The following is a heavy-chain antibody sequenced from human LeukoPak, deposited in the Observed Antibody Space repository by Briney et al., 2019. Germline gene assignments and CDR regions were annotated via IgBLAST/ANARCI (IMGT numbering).Heavy chain of an antibody. CDR2: ISGSGGST. CDR3: AKDRDFWSGYYTGYFDY. CDR1: GFTFSSYA. D-gene: IGHD3-3*01. Sequence: GGSLRLSCAGSGFTFSSYAMSWVRQAPGKGREWVSAISGSGGSTYYADSVKGRFTISRDNSKNTLYLQMNSLRAEDTAVYYCAKDRDFWSGYYTGYFDYWGQGTLVTVSS. V-gene: IGHV3-23*01. J-gene: IGHJ4*02.